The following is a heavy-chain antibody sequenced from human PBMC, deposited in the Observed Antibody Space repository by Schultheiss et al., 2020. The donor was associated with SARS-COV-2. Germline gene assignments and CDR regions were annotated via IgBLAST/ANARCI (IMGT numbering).Heavy chain of an antibody. V-gene: IGHV4-59*08. CDR3: ARVLSGWYYFDY. J-gene: IGHJ4*02. Sequence: SETLSLTCTVSGGSISSYYWSWIRQPPGKGLEWIGYIYYSGSTNYNPSLRSRVTISVDTSKNQFSLKLSSVTAADTAVYYCARVLSGWYYFDYWGQGTLVTVSS. D-gene: IGHD6-19*01. CDR2: IYYSGST. CDR1: GGSISSYY.